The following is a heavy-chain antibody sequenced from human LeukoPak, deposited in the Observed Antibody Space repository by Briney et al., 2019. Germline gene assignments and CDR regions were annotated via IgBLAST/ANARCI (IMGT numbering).Heavy chain of an antibody. D-gene: IGHD6-19*01. Sequence: GGSLRLSCAASGFTFSNSAMHWVRQAPDKGLEWVAVISYDGSKKYYADSVKGRFTISRDNSKNTLYLQMNSLRADDTAVYYCARDRDSSGWYEGFDYWGQGTLVTVSS. CDR3: ARDRDSSGWYEGFDY. V-gene: IGHV3-30-3*01. J-gene: IGHJ4*02. CDR1: GFTFSNSA. CDR2: ISYDGSKK.